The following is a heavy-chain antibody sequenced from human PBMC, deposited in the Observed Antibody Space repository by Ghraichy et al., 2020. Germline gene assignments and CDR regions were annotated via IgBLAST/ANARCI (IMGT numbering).Heavy chain of an antibody. Sequence: GGSLRLSCAATGFTFSRYWMSWVRQAPGKGLEWVGNIKPDGSEKYYEDSVKGRFTISRDNAKNSLYLQMNSLRAEDTAVYYCARGDYYDSSGYYHEAFDIWSQGTMVTVSS. V-gene: IGHV3-7*03. J-gene: IGHJ3*02. CDR1: GFTFSRYW. CDR3: ARGDYYDSSGYYHEAFDI. D-gene: IGHD3-22*01. CDR2: IKPDGSEK.